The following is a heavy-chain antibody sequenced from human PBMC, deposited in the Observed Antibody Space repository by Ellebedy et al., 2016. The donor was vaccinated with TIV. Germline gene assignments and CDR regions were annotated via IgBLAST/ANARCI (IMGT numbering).Heavy chain of an antibody. D-gene: IGHD3-22*01. Sequence: GGSLRLSCAASGFTFSSFAMHWVRQPPGKGLEWLSVISADGRTISQADSVKGRFTITRDNSKNTLYAQMNRLTTEDTAVYYCAKGSSSGFSYDRRGFEYWGQGTVVTVSS. J-gene: IGHJ4*02. CDR3: AKGSSSGFSYDRRGFEY. CDR2: ISADGRTI. CDR1: GFTFSSFA. V-gene: IGHV3-23*01.